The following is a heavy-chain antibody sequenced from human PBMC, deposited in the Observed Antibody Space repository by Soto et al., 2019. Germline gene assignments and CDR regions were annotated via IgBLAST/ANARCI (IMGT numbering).Heavy chain of an antibody. Sequence: GGSLRLSCAASGFTFSSYGMHWVRQAPGKGLEWVAVIWYDGSNKYYADSVKGRFTISRDNAKNSLYLQMNSLRAEDTAVYYCASPEYYYDTSGWYYWGQGTLVTVSS. J-gene: IGHJ4*02. D-gene: IGHD3-22*01. CDR1: GFTFSSYG. CDR2: IWYDGSNK. CDR3: ASPEYYYDTSGWYY. V-gene: IGHV3-33*03.